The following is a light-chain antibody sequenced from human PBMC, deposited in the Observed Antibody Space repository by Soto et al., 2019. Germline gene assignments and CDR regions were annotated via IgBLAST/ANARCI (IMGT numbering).Light chain of an antibody. Sequence: EIVLTQSPGTLSLSPGERATLSCRASQSVSSSYLAWYQQKPGQPPRLLIYGASSRATGIPDRFSGSGSGTDFTLTISRLEPEDFAVYYCQHYGRSLWTFGQGTKVEIK. V-gene: IGKV3-20*01. CDR3: QHYGRSLWT. CDR2: GAS. CDR1: QSVSSSY. J-gene: IGKJ1*01.